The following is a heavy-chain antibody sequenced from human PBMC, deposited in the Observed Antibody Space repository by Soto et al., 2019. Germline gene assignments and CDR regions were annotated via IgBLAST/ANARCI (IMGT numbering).Heavy chain of an antibody. D-gene: IGHD2-8*02. CDR3: AKATATGGGAFDI. V-gene: IGHV3-23*01. Sequence: GGSLRLSCAASGLTCSSYDMSWVRQAPGKGLEWVSTILVGGSTHYPDSVNGRFTISRDNSKNTVFLQMNSLTAGDTAVYYCAKATATGGGAFDICGKGTMVTVSS. CDR2: ILVGGST. J-gene: IGHJ3*02. CDR1: GLTCSSYD.